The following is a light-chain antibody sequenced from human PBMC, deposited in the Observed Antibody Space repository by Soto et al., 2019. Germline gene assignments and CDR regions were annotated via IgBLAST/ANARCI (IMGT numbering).Light chain of an antibody. CDR2: DAS. CDR1: QSFSNY. Sequence: EIVLTHSPTTLSLSPGESATLSCRASQSFSNYFAWYQQKPGQAPRLLIYDASTRAADIPARFSGSGSGTDFTLTISSLEPEDVAVYYCQQRSDWPLTFGGGTKVEIK. J-gene: IGKJ4*01. CDR3: QQRSDWPLT. V-gene: IGKV3-11*01.